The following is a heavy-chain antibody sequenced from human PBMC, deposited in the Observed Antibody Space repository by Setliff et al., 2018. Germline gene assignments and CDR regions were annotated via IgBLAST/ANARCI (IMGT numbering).Heavy chain of an antibody. J-gene: IGHJ1*01. V-gene: IGHV4-39*07. CDR1: GASVSGNSYY. CDR3: ARGLPIGYFQP. Sequence: SETLSLTCTVSGASVSGNSYYWGWIRQPPGKGLEWIASTYYSGNTYYNPSLKSRVTISVDTSKNQFSLKLTSVTAADTAVYYCARGLPIGYFQPWGQGTLVTVSS. CDR2: TYYSGNT.